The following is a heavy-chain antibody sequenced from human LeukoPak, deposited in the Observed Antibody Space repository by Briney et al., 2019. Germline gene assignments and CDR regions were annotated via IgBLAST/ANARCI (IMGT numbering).Heavy chain of an antibody. CDR3: ARVGHIVAAGTYDW. CDR1: GASISSYY. Sequence: SETLSLTCTVSGASISSYYWIWIRQPPGKGLEWIGYISYSGSPNYNPSLKSRVTISADTSKNQFSLNLSSVTAADTAVYYCARVGHIVAAGTYDWWGQGTLVTVSS. CDR2: ISYSGSP. J-gene: IGHJ4*02. D-gene: IGHD6-13*01. V-gene: IGHV4-59*08.